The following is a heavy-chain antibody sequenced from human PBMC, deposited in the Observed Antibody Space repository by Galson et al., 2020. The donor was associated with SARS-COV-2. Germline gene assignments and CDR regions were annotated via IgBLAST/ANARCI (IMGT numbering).Heavy chain of an antibody. V-gene: IGHV2-70*11. CDR1: GFSLSTSAMC. D-gene: IGHD2-15*01. CDR3: ARGGRYCTSGSCYYYYGMDV. Sequence: SGPTLVKPTQTLTLTCTFSGFSLSTSAMCVSWIRQPPGKALEWLARIDWHDDKYYATSLKTRLTISKDTSKNQVVLTITNMDPVDTATYYCARGGRYCTSGSCYYYYGMDVWGQGTTVTVSS. CDR2: IDWHDDK. J-gene: IGHJ6*02.